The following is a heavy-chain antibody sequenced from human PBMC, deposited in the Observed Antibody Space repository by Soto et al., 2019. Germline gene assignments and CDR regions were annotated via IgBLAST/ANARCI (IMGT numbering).Heavy chain of an antibody. D-gene: IGHD2-21*02. Sequence: ASVKVSCKASGYTFTSYYMHWVRQAPGQGLEWMGIINPSGGSTSYAQKFQGRVTMTRDTSTSTVYMELSSLRSEDTAVYYCARERVVVTVGFSDNYYGMDVWGQGTTGTVSS. CDR1: GYTFTSYY. V-gene: IGHV1-46*01. CDR2: INPSGGST. CDR3: ARERVVVTVGFSDNYYGMDV. J-gene: IGHJ6*02.